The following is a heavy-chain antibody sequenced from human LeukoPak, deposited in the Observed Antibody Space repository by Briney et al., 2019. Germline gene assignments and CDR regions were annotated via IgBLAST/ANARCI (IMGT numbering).Heavy chain of an antibody. J-gene: IGHJ6*03. V-gene: IGHV1-18*01. D-gene: IGHD4-17*01. CDR1: GYTFTSYG. Sequence: GASVKVSCKASGYTFTSYGISWVRQAPGQGLEWMGWISAYNGNTNYAQKLQGRVTMTTDTSTSTAYMELRSLRSDDTAVYYCARSPGDYGDYFVIYYYYYMDVWGKGTTVTVSS. CDR3: ARSPGDYGDYFVIYYYYYMDV. CDR2: ISAYNGNT.